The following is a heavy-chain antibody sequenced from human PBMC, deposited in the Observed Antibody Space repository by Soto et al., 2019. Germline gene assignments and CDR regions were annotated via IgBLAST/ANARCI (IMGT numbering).Heavy chain of an antibody. D-gene: IGHD6-13*01. CDR1: GDSYSISTYS. V-gene: IGHV4-61*01. J-gene: IGHJ6*02. CDR3: ARDWAGISAAGHYYYYGMAV. CDR2: IYHSGIT. Sequence: SENLYLTCNMSGDSYSISTYSWSWIRQPPGKALQWIGFIYHSGITSYNPSLASRVSISLDTSNNQCSLKLKSVTAADTAVYYCARDWAGISAAGHYYYYGMAVWGQGTTVIVSS.